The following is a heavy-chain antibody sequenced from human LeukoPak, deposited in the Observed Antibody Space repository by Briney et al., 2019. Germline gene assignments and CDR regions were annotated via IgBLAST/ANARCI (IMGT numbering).Heavy chain of an antibody. V-gene: IGHV1-3*01. CDR1: GYTFTSYA. Sequence: ASVKVSCKASGYTFTSYAMHWVRQAPGQRLEWMGWINAGNGNTKYSQKFQGRVTITRDTSASTAYMELSSLRSEDTAVYYCARLRDYYDSSDFDYWGQGTLVTVSS. CDR2: INAGNGNT. CDR3: ARLRDYYDSSDFDY. J-gene: IGHJ4*02. D-gene: IGHD3-22*01.